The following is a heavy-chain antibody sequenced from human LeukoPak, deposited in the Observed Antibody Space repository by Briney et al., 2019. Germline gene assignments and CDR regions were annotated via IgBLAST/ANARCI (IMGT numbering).Heavy chain of an antibody. J-gene: IGHJ4*02. D-gene: IGHD6-6*01. CDR3: ARDSSSEGPLDY. CDR2: IRSKANNYAT. V-gene: IGHV3-73*01. Sequence: GGSLKLSCAASGFTFSASAVHWVRQASGKGLEWIGRIRSKANNYATAYAGSMKGRFTVSRDDSKNTAYLQMNSLKTEDSAVYFCARDSSSEGPLDYWGQGTLVAVSS. CDR1: GFTFSASA.